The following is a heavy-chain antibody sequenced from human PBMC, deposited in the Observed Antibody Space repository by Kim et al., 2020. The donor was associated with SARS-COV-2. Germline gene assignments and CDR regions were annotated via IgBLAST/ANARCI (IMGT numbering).Heavy chain of an antibody. V-gene: IGHV1-69*13. Sequence: SVKVSCKSSGDSFDNLGLSWVRQAPGQGLEWMGAFIPVVGTTSYAQSFQDRLTSPADELTSTVYMELASLRHDDTAVYYCATEIVAVSIGQESSTSSQAVDIWGQGTRITVSS. CDR1: GDSFDNLG. J-gene: IGHJ3*02. CDR2: FIPVVGTT. CDR3: ATEIVAVSIGQESSTSSQAVDI. D-gene: IGHD6-6*01.